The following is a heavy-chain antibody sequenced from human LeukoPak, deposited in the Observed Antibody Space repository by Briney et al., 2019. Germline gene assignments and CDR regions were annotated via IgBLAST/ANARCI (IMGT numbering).Heavy chain of an antibody. Sequence: GGSLRLSCAASGFTFDDYAMHWVRQAPGKGLEWVSLISWDGGSTYYSDSVKGRFIISRDNSKNSLYLQMNSLRAEDTALYYCAKTPKWELLLFDYWGQGTLVTVSS. J-gene: IGHJ4*02. CDR1: GFTFDDYA. V-gene: IGHV3-43D*03. CDR3: AKTPKWELLLFDY. D-gene: IGHD1-26*01. CDR2: ISWDGGST.